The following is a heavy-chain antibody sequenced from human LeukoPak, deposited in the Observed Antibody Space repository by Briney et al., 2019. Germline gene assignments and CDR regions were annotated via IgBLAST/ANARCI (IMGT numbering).Heavy chain of an antibody. J-gene: IGHJ6*02. D-gene: IGHD3-10*01. CDR3: ARGFTWFGELDPHGYYYYGMDV. Sequence: PSETLSLTCTVSGGSISSYYWSWIRQPPGKGLEWIGYIYYSGSTNYNPSLKSRVTISVDTSKNQFSLKLSSVTAADTAVYYCARGFTWFGELDPHGYYYYGMDVWGQGTTVTVSS. CDR1: GGSISSYY. V-gene: IGHV4-59*01. CDR2: IYYSGST.